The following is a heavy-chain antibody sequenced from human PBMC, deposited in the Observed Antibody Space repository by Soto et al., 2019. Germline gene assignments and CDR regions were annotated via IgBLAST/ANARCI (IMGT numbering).Heavy chain of an antibody. Sequence: PGGSLRVSCAASGFTFSSYAMHWVRQAPGKGLEWVAVTSYDGSSRYYADSVKGRFTISRDNSKNTLYLQMNSLRPEDTAVYYCARPGRWLQSHVDYWGPGTLVTVSS. CDR2: TSYDGSSR. D-gene: IGHD1-26*01. CDR3: ARPGRWLQSHVDY. J-gene: IGHJ4*01. CDR1: GFTFSSYA. V-gene: IGHV3-30-3*01.